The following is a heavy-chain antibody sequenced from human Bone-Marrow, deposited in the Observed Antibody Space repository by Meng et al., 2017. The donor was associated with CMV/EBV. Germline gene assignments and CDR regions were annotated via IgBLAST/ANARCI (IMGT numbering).Heavy chain of an antibody. Sequence: SETLSLTCTVSGGSISSYYWSWIRQPPGKGLEWIGYIYYSGSTNYNPSLKSRVTISVDTSKNQFSLKLSPVTAADTAVYYCARDRQRIEYYDFWSGYHPSWFDPWGQGTLVTVSS. CDR2: IYYSGST. CDR1: GGSISSYY. D-gene: IGHD3-3*01. V-gene: IGHV4-59*01. CDR3: ARDRQRIEYYDFWSGYHPSWFDP. J-gene: IGHJ5*02.